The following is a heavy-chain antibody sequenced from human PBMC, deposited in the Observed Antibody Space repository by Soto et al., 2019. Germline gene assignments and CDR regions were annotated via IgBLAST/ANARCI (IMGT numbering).Heavy chain of an antibody. V-gene: IGHV4-39*01. CDR3: ARHPRDDYNFGGSGIFDY. D-gene: IGHD4-4*01. CDR1: GGSISSRTFW. J-gene: IGHJ4*02. CDR2: MYYSGIS. Sequence: QLQLQESGPGLVKPSETLSLTCSVSGGSISSRTFWWAWIRQPPGKGLEWIGDMYYSGISYSSPSLKSRVTLSVDTSKNQLSLKLNSVTAADTAVYYCARHPRDDYNFGGSGIFDYWGQGTLVTVSS.